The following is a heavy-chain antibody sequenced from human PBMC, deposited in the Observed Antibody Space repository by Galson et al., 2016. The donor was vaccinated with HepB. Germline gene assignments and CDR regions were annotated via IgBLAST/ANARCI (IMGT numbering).Heavy chain of an antibody. CDR1: GFTFTTYW. Sequence: SLRLSCAASGFTFTTYWMNWVRQAPGKGLEWVANINQDGSDTRYVDSVKGRFTISRDNTKNSLYLQLDSLRAEDTAVYFCAKDLVVRGGGYYFDYWGQGTLVTVSS. V-gene: IGHV3-7*03. J-gene: IGHJ4*02. CDR3: AKDLVVRGGGYYFDY. D-gene: IGHD3-16*01. CDR2: INQDGSDT.